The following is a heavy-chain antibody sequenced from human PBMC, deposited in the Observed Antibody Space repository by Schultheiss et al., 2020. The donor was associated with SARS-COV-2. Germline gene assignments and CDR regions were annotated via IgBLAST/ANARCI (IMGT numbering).Heavy chain of an antibody. Sequence: SETLSLTCAVSGYSISSDYYWGWIRQPPGKGLEWIGSIYHSGSTYYNPSLKSRVTISVDTSKNQFSLKVSSVTAADTAVYYCARDTNLARGWFDPWGQGTLVTVSS. V-gene: IGHV4-38-2*02. CDR3: ARDTNLARGWFDP. CDR1: GYSISSDYY. J-gene: IGHJ5*02. D-gene: IGHD1-14*01. CDR2: IYHSGST.